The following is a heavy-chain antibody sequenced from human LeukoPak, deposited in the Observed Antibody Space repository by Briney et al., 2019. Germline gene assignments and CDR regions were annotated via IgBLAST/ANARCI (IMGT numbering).Heavy chain of an antibody. CDR1: GGSFSGYH. J-gene: IGHJ6*03. CDR2: INHSGST. Sequence: SETLSLTCAVYGGSFSGYHWSWIRQPPGKGLEWIGEINHSGSTNYNPSLKSRVTISVDTSKNQFSLKLSSVTAADTAVYYCAASSIAARYYYYMDVWGKGTTVTVSS. D-gene: IGHD6-6*01. CDR3: AASSIAARYYYYMDV. V-gene: IGHV4-34*01.